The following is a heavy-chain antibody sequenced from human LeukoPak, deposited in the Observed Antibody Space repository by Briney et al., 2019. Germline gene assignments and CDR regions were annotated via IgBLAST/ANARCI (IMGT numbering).Heavy chain of an antibody. J-gene: IGHJ5*02. CDR1: GFTFSSYV. D-gene: IGHD6-19*01. Sequence: GGSLRLSCAASGFTFSSYVMSWVRQAPGKGLEWVSGISGSGHSTYYADSVRGRFTISRDNSKNTLYLQMNSLRVEDTSVYYCAKDLRPYSSASWFDPWGQGTLVTVSS. V-gene: IGHV3-23*01. CDR3: AKDLRPYSSASWFDP. CDR2: ISGSGHST.